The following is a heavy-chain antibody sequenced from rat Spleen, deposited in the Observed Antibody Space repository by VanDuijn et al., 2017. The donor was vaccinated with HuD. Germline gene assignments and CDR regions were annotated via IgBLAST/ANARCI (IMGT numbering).Heavy chain of an antibody. CDR3: ATDTFYDGTYYPGGFDY. CDR2: ISTCGDNT. J-gene: IGHJ2*01. D-gene: IGHD1-12*02. CDR1: GFTFTNYY. Sequence: EVELVESGGGLVQPGRSMRLSCAASGFTFTNYYMAWVRQAPTKGLEGVTYISTCGDNTYYRDSVKGRFTISRDNAKSTLYLQLDSLRSEDTATYYCATDTFYDGTYYPGGFDYWGQGVMVTVSS. V-gene: IGHV5-25*01.